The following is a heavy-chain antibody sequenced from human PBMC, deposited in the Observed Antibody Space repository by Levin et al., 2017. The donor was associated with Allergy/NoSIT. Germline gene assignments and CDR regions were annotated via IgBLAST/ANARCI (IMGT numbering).Heavy chain of an antibody. D-gene: IGHD4-11*01. CDR2: ISAGSDYI. V-gene: IGHV3-11*05. CDR3: VRDCRIGSSNWPPGSRFDP. J-gene: IGHJ5*02. Sequence: GGSLRLSCAASGFDFSDYYMSWVRQAPGKGLEWVSFISAGSDYIKYADSVKGRFTISRDNAKNSVSLQMNSLTGEDTAVYYCVRDCRIGSSNWPPGSRFDPWGQGTLVTVSS. CDR1: GFDFSDYY.